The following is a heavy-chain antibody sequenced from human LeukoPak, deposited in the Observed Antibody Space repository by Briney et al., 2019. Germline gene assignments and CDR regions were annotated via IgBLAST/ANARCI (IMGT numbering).Heavy chain of an antibody. D-gene: IGHD2-15*01. Sequence: GRSLRLSCAASGFTVSSNYMSWVRQAPGKGLEWVSVIYSGGSTYYADSVKGRFTISRDNSRNTLYLQMNSLRAEDTAVYYCARDESGRYYFDYWGQGTLVTVSS. V-gene: IGHV3-53*01. CDR1: GFTVSSNY. J-gene: IGHJ4*02. CDR3: ARDESGRYYFDY. CDR2: IYSGGST.